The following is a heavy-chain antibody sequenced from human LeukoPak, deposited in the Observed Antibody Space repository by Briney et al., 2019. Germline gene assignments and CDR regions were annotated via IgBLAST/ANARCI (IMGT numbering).Heavy chain of an antibody. D-gene: IGHD5-18*01. J-gene: IGHJ4*02. CDR1: GFTFSSYW. CDR3: ARVGVDTAMAPDY. Sequence: GGSLRLSCAASGFTFSSYWMHWVRQAPGKGLVWVSRINSDGSSTSYADSVKGRFTISRDNAKNTLYLQMNSLRAEDTAVYYCARVGVDTAMAPDYWGQGTLVTVSS. CDR2: INSDGSST. V-gene: IGHV3-74*01.